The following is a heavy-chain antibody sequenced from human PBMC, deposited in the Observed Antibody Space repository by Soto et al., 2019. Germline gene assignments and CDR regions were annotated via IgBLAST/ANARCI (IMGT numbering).Heavy chain of an antibody. Sequence: GGSLRLSCAASGFTFDDYAMHWVRQAPGKGLEWVSGISWNSGSIGYADSVKGRFTISRDNAKNSLYLQMNSLRAEDTALYYCAKDMLPRYSSGWYADASDIWGQGTVVTVSS. V-gene: IGHV3-9*01. CDR2: ISWNSGSI. CDR3: AKDMLPRYSSGWYADASDI. J-gene: IGHJ3*02. CDR1: GFTFDDYA. D-gene: IGHD6-19*01.